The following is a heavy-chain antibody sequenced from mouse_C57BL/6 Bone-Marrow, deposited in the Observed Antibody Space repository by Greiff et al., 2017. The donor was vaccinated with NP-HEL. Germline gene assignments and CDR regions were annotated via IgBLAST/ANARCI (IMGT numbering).Heavy chain of an antibody. D-gene: IGHD2-4*01. CDR1: GFTFSDFY. J-gene: IGHJ4*01. CDR3: ARDADDYLYAMDY. Sequence: EVMLVESGGGLVQSGRSLRLSCATSGFTFSDFYMEWVRQAPGKGLEWIAASRNKANDYTTEYSASVKGRFIVSRDTSQSILYLQMNALRAEDTAIYYCARDADDYLYAMDYWGQGTSVTVSS. CDR2: SRNKANDYTT. V-gene: IGHV7-1*01.